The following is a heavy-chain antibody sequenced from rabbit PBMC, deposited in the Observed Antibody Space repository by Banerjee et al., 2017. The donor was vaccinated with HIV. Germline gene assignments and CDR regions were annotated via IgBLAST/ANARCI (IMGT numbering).Heavy chain of an antibody. CDR2: FDVGSNGGA. CDR3: ARVVAGVYFNL. D-gene: IGHD4-1*01. CDR1: GFSFSSSYW. V-gene: IGHV1S45*01. Sequence: QEQLEESGGDLVKPGASLTLTCTASGFSFSSSYWICWIRQAPGKGLEWVACFDVGSNGGAYYATWAKGRFTISKTSSTTVTLQMTSLTAADTATYFCARVVAGVYFNLWGPGTLVTVS. J-gene: IGHJ4*01.